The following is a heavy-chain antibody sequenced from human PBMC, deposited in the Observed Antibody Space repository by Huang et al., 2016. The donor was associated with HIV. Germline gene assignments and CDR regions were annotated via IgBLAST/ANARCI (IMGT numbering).Heavy chain of an antibody. CDR2: ISAYNVHT. J-gene: IGHJ4*02. V-gene: IGHV1-18*01. D-gene: IGHD6-19*01. Sequence: QVQLVQSGAEVKKPGASVKVSCKASGYTFTSYGISWVRQAPGQGLEWRGWISAYNVHTNSAQKRQGRVTMTTETSTSTAYMELRSLRSDDTAVYYCARDRGAVAGTSPGYWGQGTLVTVSS. CDR1: GYTFTSYG. CDR3: ARDRGAVAGTSPGY.